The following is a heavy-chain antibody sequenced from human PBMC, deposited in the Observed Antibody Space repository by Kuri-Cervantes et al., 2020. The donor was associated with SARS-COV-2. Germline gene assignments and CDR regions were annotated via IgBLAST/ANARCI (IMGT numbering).Heavy chain of an antibody. CDR2: ISAYNGNT. CDR1: GYTFSSYT. D-gene: IGHD1-1*01. V-gene: IGHV1-18*01. Sequence: ASVKVSCKASGYTFSSYTISWVRQAPGQGLEWMGWISAYNGNTNYAQKLQGRVTMTTDTSTSTAYMELRSLRSDDTAVYYCARDLELQLEPTLDYWGQGTLVTVSS. J-gene: IGHJ4*02. CDR3: ARDLELQLEPTLDY.